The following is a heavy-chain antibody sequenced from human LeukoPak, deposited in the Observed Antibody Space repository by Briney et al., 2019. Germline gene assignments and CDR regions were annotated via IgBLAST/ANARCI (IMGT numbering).Heavy chain of an antibody. CDR3: ARWGYSSGYYYDY. V-gene: IGHV3-48*03. Sequence: GGSLRLSCAASGVTFSSYEMNWVRQAPGKGLEWVSYISSSGSTIYYADSVKGRFTISRDNAKNSLYLQMNSLRAEDTAVYYCARWGYSSGYYYDYWGRGTLVTVSS. J-gene: IGHJ4*02. CDR2: ISSSGSTI. CDR1: GVTFSSYE. D-gene: IGHD3-22*01.